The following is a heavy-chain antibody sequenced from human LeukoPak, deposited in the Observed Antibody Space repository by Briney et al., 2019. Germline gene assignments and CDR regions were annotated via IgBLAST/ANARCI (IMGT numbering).Heavy chain of an antibody. V-gene: IGHV1-8*01. J-gene: IGHJ5*02. CDR2: MNPNSGNT. CDR3: ARDYGGNSGWFDP. Sequence: ASVKVPCKASGYTFTSYDLNWVRQATGQGLEWIGWMNPNSGNTGYAQKFQGRATLTRSTSISTAYMELRSLTSEDTAVYYCARDYGGNSGWFDPWGQGTLVTVSS. CDR1: GYTFTSYD. D-gene: IGHD4-23*01.